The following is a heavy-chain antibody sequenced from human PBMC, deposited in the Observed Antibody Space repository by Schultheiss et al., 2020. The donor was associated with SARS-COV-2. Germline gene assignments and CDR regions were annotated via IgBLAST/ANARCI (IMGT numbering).Heavy chain of an antibody. CDR3: AREGAPYYYGSGSYHNWFDP. J-gene: IGHJ5*02. Sequence: GGSLRLSCAASCFPLIIYCLPFFRQAPGKGLVWVSRINSDGSSTSYADSVKGRFTISRDNAKNTLYLQMNSLRAEDTAVYYCAREGAPYYYGSGSYHNWFDPWGQGTLVTVSS. CDR2: INSDGSST. D-gene: IGHD3-10*01. CDR1: CFPLIIYC. V-gene: IGHV3-74*01.